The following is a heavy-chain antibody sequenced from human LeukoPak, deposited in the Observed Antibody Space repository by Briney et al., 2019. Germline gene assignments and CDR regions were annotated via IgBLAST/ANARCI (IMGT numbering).Heavy chain of an antibody. V-gene: IGHV4-34*01. J-gene: IGHJ6*04. CDR1: GGSFSGYY. D-gene: IGHD3-10*01. CDR2: INHSGST. Sequence: ASETLSLTCAVYGGSFSGYYWRWIRQPPGKGLEWIGEINHSGSTNYNPSLKSRVTITVDTSKNQFSLKLSSVTAADTAVYYCARQSSITMVRGAPGDVWGKGTTVTISS. CDR3: ARQSSITMVRGAPGDV.